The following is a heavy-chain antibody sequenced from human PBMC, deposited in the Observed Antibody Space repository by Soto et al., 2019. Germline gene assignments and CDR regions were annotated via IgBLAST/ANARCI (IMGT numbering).Heavy chain of an antibody. CDR2: IYYIGRT. D-gene: IGHD4-4*01. CDR3: ARDRSNSPDYFDD. Sequence: QVQLQESGPGLVKPSQTLSLTCTVSGVSISSDDYYWTWIRQPPGEGLEWIGNIYYIGRTHYNPSLMSRVTISMDTSKNQFFLKLSSVTVAHTAVYYCARDRSNSPDYFDDWGQGTLVTVSS. V-gene: IGHV4-30-4*01. CDR1: GVSISSDDYY. J-gene: IGHJ4*02.